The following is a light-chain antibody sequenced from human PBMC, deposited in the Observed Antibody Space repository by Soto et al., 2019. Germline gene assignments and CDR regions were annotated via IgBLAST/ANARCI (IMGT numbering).Light chain of an antibody. CDR2: YDD. CDR1: SSNIGKNA. CDR3: AACDDSLNVVL. Sequence: QSVLTQPPSVSEAPRQRVTISCSGNSSNIGKNAVNWYQHLPGKAPKLLIYYDDLLPSGVSDRFSGSKSGTSASLAISGLQSDDEGDYYCAACDDSLNVVLFGGGTNVTVL. J-gene: IGLJ3*02. V-gene: IGLV1-36*01.